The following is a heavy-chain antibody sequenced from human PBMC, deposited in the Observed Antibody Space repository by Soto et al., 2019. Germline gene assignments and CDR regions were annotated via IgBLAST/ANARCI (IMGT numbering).Heavy chain of an antibody. D-gene: IGHD4-4*01. CDR2: IYSSGST. J-gene: IGHJ2*01. CDR3: AMSTVTTFYFDL. CDR1: GGSISSGDYY. Sequence: PSETLSLTCTVSGGSISSGDYYWSWIRQPPGKGLEWIGYIYSSGSTYYNPSLKSRVTISVDTSKNQFSLKLSSVTAADTAVYYCAMSTVTTFYFDLWGRGTLVTVSS. V-gene: IGHV4-30-4*01.